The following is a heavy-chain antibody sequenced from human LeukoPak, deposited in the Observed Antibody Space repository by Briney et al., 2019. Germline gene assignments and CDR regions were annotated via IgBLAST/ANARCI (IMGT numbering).Heavy chain of an antibody. CDR3: ARECYDSRIYYKADY. Sequence: SETLSLTCTVSGGSIKTYYWSWIRQPPGKGLEWIGYISYSGSTKYNPSFESRVTITVDTSKNQFSLKVTSVTAADTAVYYCARECYDSRIYYKADYWGQGTLVTVSS. V-gene: IGHV4-59*01. J-gene: IGHJ4*02. CDR2: ISYSGST. D-gene: IGHD3-22*01. CDR1: GGSIKTYY.